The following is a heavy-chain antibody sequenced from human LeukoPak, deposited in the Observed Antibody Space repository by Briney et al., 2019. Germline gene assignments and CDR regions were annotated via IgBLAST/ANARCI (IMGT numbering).Heavy chain of an antibody. CDR2: ISSSSSYI. V-gene: IGHV3-21*01. CDR1: GFTLSRYS. J-gene: IGHJ4*02. D-gene: IGHD2-2*01. Sequence: GGSPRLSCAASGFTLSRYSMNWVRQAPGKGLEWVSSISSSSSYIYYGDSVKGRFTISRDNAKNSLYLQINSLRAEDTAVYYCARGGNLYCSATSCYDFDYWGQGTLVTVSS. CDR3: ARGGNLYCSATSCYDFDY.